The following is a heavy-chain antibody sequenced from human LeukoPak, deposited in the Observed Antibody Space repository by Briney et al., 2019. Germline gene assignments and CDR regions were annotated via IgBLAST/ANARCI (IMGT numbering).Heavy chain of an antibody. V-gene: IGHV4-34*01. CDR1: GESLSKYY. J-gene: IGHJ4*02. D-gene: IGHD1-26*01. CDR2: INRRGST. Sequence: SETLSLTCAVYGESLSKYYWTWIRQSPGMGLEWIGEINRRGSTNLNPSLKSRVTLSVDTSKHQFSLKLTSVTAADAAVYYCASSVGSTDYWGQGTLVTVSS. CDR3: ASSVGSTDY.